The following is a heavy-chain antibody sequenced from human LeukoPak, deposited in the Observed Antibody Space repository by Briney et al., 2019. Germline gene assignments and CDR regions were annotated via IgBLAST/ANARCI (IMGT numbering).Heavy chain of an antibody. V-gene: IGHV3-30*18. J-gene: IGHJ4*02. CDR3: VKGYYDNIN. D-gene: IGHD3-22*01. CDR2: ISYDGSNK. CDR1: GFTFSSYG. Sequence: GGSLRLSCAASGFTFSSYGMHWVRQAPGKGLEWVAVISYDGSNKYYADSVKGRFTISRDNSKNTLYLQMNSLRAEDTAVYYCVKGYYDNINWGQGTLVTVSS.